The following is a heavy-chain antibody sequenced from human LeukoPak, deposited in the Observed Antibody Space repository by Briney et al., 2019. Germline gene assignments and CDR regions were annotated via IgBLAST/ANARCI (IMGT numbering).Heavy chain of an antibody. Sequence: VKPGGSLRLSCAASGFTFSTYEMNWVRQAPGKGLEWVSYISSGGSTIYYADSVKGRFTISTDNAKNSLYLQMNSLRAEDTAVYYCARGPKTATEDYYMDVWGRGTTVTISS. D-gene: IGHD5-12*01. CDR3: ARGPKTATEDYYMDV. J-gene: IGHJ6*03. V-gene: IGHV3-48*03. CDR2: ISSGGSTI. CDR1: GFTFSTYE.